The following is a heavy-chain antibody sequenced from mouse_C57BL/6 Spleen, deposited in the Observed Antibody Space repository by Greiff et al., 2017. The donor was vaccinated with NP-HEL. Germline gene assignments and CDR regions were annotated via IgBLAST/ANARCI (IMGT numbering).Heavy chain of an antibody. CDR1: GYTFTSYW. J-gene: IGHJ2*01. CDR2: IDPSDSET. V-gene: IGHV1-52*01. D-gene: IGHD2-5*01. Sequence: QVQLQQPGAELVRPGSSVKLSCKASGYTFTSYWMHWVKQRPIQGLEWIGNIDPSDSETHYNQKFKDKATLTVDKSSSTAYMQLSSLTSADSAVYYCARPGFSNFYFDYWGQGTTLTVSS. CDR3: ARPGFSNFYFDY.